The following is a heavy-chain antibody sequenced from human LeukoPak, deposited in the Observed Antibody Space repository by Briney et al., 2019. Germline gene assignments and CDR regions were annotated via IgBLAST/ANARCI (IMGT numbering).Heavy chain of an antibody. D-gene: IGHD2-15*01. J-gene: IGHJ5*02. CDR1: GYTFTGYY. CDR3: TRDLVVAATFLWFDP. Sequence: ASVKDSCKASGYTFTGYYMHWVRQAPGQGLEWMGWINPNSGGINYAQKFQSRVTMTRDTSISTAYMELSRLRSDDTAVYYCTRDLVVAATFLWFDPWGQGTLVTVSS. CDR2: INPNSGGI. V-gene: IGHV1-2*02.